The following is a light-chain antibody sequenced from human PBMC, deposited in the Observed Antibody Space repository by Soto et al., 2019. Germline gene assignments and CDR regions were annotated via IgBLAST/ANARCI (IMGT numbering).Light chain of an antibody. CDR3: HQRSNWPRT. Sequence: EIVLTQSPATLSLSPGERATLSCRASQSVSSYLAWYQQKPGQAPRLLIYDASNRATGIPARFSGSGSGTDFTLTISSLEPEDFAVYYCHQRSNWPRTFGQGTTVEIK. CDR1: QSVSSY. V-gene: IGKV3-11*01. J-gene: IGKJ1*01. CDR2: DAS.